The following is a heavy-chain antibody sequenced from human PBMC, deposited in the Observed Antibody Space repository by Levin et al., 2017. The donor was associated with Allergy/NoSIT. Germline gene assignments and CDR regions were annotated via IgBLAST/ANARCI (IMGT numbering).Heavy chain of an antibody. CDR3: ARDPRRGIEVTGTFDY. D-gene: IGHD6-19*01. CDR2: ISSDGSDK. J-gene: IGHJ4*02. Sequence: PGGSLRLSCAASRFTFSNYAMHWVRQAPGKGLAWVAVISSDGSDKYYADSVKGRFTISRDNSKNTLFLQMNSLRPEDTAVYYCARDPRRGIEVTGTFDYWGQGTLVTVSS. CDR1: RFTFSNYA. V-gene: IGHV3-30-3*01.